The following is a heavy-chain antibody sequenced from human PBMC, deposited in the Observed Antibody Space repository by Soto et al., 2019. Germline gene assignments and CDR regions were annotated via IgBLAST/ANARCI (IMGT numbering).Heavy chain of an antibody. J-gene: IGHJ6*02. CDR1: GGSISSGGYS. CDR2: IYHSGST. Sequence: PSETLSLTCAVSGGSISSGGYSWSWIRQPPGKGLEWIGYIYHSGSTYYNPSLKSRVTISVDTSKNQFSLKLSSVTAADTAVYYCARDGRGVVPAAITFLYYYGMDVWGQGTTVTVSS. D-gene: IGHD2-2*01. V-gene: IGHV4-30-2*01. CDR3: ARDGRGVVPAAITFLYYYGMDV.